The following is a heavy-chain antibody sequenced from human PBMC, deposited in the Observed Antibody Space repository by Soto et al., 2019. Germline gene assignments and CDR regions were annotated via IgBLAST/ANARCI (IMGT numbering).Heavy chain of an antibody. V-gene: IGHV1-8*01. CDR2: MNPNTGNS. CDR3: ARRAETNGWNGFGADKYYFDF. J-gene: IGHJ4*02. Sequence: QVQLVQSGAEVRKPGASVKVSCEASGYTFTSYDIYWVRQATGQGLEWTGWMNPNTGNSGYAQKFQGRVTMTSDTSKSTAHMEVSSLRSEDTAVYYCARRAETNGWNGFGADKYYFDFWGQGTLVTVSS. CDR1: GYTFTSYD. D-gene: IGHD1-1*01.